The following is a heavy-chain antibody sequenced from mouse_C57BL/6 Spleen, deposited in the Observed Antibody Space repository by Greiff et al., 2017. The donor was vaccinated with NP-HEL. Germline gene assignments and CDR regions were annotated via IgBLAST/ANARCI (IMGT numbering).Heavy chain of an antibody. Sequence: EVQLVESGGGLVKPGGSLKLSCAASGFTFSDYGMHWVRQAPEKGLEWVAYISSGSSTIYYADTVKGRFTISRDNAKNTLFLQMTSLRSEDTAMYYCARYYGSSSRAMDYWGQGTSVTVSS. CDR3: ARYYGSSSRAMDY. CDR1: GFTFSDYG. CDR2: ISSGSSTI. J-gene: IGHJ4*01. D-gene: IGHD1-1*01. V-gene: IGHV5-17*01.